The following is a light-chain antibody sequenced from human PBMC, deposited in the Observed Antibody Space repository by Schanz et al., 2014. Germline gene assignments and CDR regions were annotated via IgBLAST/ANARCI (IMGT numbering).Light chain of an antibody. V-gene: IGLV1-44*01. CDR1: SSNIGSNT. J-gene: IGLJ3*02. CDR3: AAWDDSLNGWV. CDR2: GNS. Sequence: QSVLTQPPSASGTPGQRVTISCSGSSSNIGSNTVNWYQQFPGTAPKLLIYGNSNRPSGVPDRFSGSKSGTSASLAISGLQSEDEADYYCAAWDDSLNGWVFGGGTKLTVL.